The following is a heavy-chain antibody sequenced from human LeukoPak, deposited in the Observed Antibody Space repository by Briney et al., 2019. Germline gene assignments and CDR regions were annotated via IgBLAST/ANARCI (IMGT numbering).Heavy chain of an antibody. CDR1: GYTFTSYG. J-gene: IGHJ6*02. V-gene: IGHV1-18*01. Sequence: ASVKVSCKASGYTFTSYGISWVRQAPGQGLEWMGWINSDNGNTNYEQKFQGRVTMTTDTSTSTAYMELRSLRSDDTAVYYCARDFAVTTQKYYYYYGMDVWGQGTTVTVSS. CDR3: ARDFAVTTQKYYYYYGMDV. CDR2: INSDNGNT. D-gene: IGHD4-11*01.